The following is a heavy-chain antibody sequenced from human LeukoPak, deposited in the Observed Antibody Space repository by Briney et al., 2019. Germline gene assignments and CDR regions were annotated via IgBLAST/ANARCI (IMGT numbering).Heavy chain of an antibody. CDR3: ARLGAARRRGLVY. D-gene: IGHD6-6*01. CDR1: GGSFSGYY. J-gene: IGHJ4*02. Sequence: SETLSLTCAVYGGSFSGYYWSWIRQPPGKGLEWIGEINHSGSTNYNPSLKSRVTISVDTSKNQFSLKLSSVTAADTAVYYCARLGAARRRGLVYWGQGTLVTVSS. V-gene: IGHV4-34*01. CDR2: INHSGST.